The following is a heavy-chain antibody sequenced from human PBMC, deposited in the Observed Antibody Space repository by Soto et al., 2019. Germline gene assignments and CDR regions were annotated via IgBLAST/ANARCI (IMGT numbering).Heavy chain of an antibody. CDR3: ARDPSPYTSGWYGIDF. Sequence: QPGGSLRLSCAASGFMFSAYAMLWVRQAPGKGLEWVAAISYDGTNEYYADSIKGRFTISRDNSPNTLFLQVNSLRREDTAMYYCARDPSPYTSGWYGIDFWGHGTLVTVSS. J-gene: IGHJ4*01. CDR1: GFMFSAYA. V-gene: IGHV3-30*04. CDR2: ISYDGTNE. D-gene: IGHD6-19*01.